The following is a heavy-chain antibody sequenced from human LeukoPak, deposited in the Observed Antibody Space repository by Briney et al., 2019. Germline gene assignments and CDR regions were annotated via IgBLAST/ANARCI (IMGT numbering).Heavy chain of an antibody. J-gene: IGHJ6*02. V-gene: IGHV3-21*01. CDR3: ARGPYYYYGMDV. CDR1: GFTFSSYS. Sequence: GGSLRLSCAASGFTFSSYSMNWVRQAPGKGLEWVSSISSSSSYIYYADSVKGRFTIPRDNAKNSLYLQMNSLRAEDTAVYYCARGPYYYYGMDVWGQGTTVTVSS. CDR2: ISSSSSYI.